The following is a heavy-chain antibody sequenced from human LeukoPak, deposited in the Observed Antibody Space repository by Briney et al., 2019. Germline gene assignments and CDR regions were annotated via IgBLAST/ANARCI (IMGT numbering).Heavy chain of an antibody. CDR3: AKDRGGWFDP. Sequence: GGSLRLSCAVSGFTFNAYSMRWVRQPPGKGLEWVSGISWNSGSIGYADSVKGRFTISRDNAKNSLYLQMNSLRAEDTALYYCAKDRGGWFDPWGQGTLVTVSS. D-gene: IGHD3-10*01. V-gene: IGHV3-9*01. CDR2: ISWNSGSI. CDR1: GFTFNAYS. J-gene: IGHJ5*02.